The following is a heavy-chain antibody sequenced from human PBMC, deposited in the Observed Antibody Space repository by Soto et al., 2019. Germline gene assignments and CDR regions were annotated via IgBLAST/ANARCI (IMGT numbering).Heavy chain of an antibody. CDR1: GFSLNTSGVG. Sequence: QITLKESGPALVKPTQTLTLTCTFCGFSLNTSGVGVGWIRQPPGKALEWLALIYWSDEKRYSPSLKTRLTITKDTSKNQVVLTMTNMDPVDTATYYCARRPPYANYLDYWGQGTLVTVSS. D-gene: IGHD4-17*01. V-gene: IGHV2-5*01. J-gene: IGHJ4*02. CDR2: IYWSDEK. CDR3: ARRPPYANYLDY.